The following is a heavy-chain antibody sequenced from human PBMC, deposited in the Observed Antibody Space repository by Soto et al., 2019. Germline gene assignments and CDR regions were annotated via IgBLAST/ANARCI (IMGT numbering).Heavy chain of an antibody. CDR3: SRGDSYGSFHY. CDR2: IKHDGSDK. V-gene: IGHV3-7*03. Sequence: GTLSLSCAAYGLSFSSYWLSWVRQAPGKGLEWVAKIKHDGSDKYKVETLEGRFRISRDNAKNSLYSQMTSLRDEDTVVYYCSRGDSYGSFHYWGRETLVTVSS. CDR1: GLSFSSYW. J-gene: IGHJ4*02. D-gene: IGHD5-18*01.